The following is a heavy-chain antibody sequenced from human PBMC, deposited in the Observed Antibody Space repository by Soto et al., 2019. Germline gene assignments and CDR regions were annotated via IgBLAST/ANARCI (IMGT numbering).Heavy chain of an antibody. CDR3: ASRYYLPLPAGGSGDTEFFLH. CDR1: GGTFSSYT. Sequence: QVQLVQSGADLKKPGSSVKVSCKASGGTFSSYTVGWVRQAPRQGLEWMGGIIPISGSASYAQKFQGRVTITADESTAYMELSSLTSKDTAVYYCASRYYLPLPAGGSGDTEFFLHWGQGTLVTVSS. V-gene: IGHV1-69*01. D-gene: IGHD3-10*01. J-gene: IGHJ1*01. CDR2: IIPISGSA.